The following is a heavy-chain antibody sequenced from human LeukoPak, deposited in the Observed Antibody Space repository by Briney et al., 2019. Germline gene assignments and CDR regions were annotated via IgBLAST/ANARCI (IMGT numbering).Heavy chain of an antibody. D-gene: IGHD2-2*02. Sequence: GGSLRLSCAASGFTVSSNYMNWVRQAPGKGLEWVSVMYDGGTTYYADSVKGRFTISRDNSKNTLFLQMNSLRAEDTAVYYCAREGNTSCYKRGDCLHAFDIWGQGTMVTVSS. CDR3: AREGNTSCYKRGDCLHAFDI. J-gene: IGHJ3*02. V-gene: IGHV3-53*01. CDR2: MYDGGTT. CDR1: GFTVSSNY.